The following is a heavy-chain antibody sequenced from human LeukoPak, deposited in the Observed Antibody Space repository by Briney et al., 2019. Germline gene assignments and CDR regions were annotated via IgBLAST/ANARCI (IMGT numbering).Heavy chain of an antibody. CDR2: IKQDGREK. CDR1: GFTFSNYW. CDR3: AGPLMYYYGSETYFWFDP. D-gene: IGHD3-10*01. V-gene: IGHV3-7*01. J-gene: IGHJ5*02. Sequence: GGSLRLSCAASGFTFSNYWMTWVRQAPGKGLEGVANIKQDGREKYYVDSVKGRFTISRDNAKNSLSLQMNSLRAEDTAVYYCAGPLMYYYGSETYFWFDPWGQGTLVTVSS.